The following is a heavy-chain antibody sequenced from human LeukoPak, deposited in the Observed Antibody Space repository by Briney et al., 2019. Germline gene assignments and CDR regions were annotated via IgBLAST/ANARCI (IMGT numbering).Heavy chain of an antibody. CDR2: IIPILGIA. CDR3: ARAMTYYYDSSGYPLDY. V-gene: IGHV1-69*04. J-gene: IGHJ4*02. D-gene: IGHD3-22*01. Sequence: ASVKVSCKASGGTFSSYAISWVRQAPGQGLEWMGRIIPILGIANYAQKFQGRVTITADKSTSTAYMELSSLRSEDTAVYYCARAMTYYYDSSGYPLDYWGQGTLVTVSS. CDR1: GGTFSSYA.